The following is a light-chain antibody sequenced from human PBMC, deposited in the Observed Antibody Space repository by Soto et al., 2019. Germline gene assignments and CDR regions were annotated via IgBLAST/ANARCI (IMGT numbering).Light chain of an antibody. CDR1: SSDVGGYNY. V-gene: IGLV2-14*03. CDR3: SSYTSSSTPDV. J-gene: IGLJ1*01. Sequence: QSALTQPASVSGSPGPSITLTFTGTSSDVGGYNYVSWYQHHPGKAPQLMIYDVSNRPSGVSNPFSGSKSGNTASLTISGLQAEDEADYYCSSYTSSSTPDVFGTGTQLTVL. CDR2: DVS.